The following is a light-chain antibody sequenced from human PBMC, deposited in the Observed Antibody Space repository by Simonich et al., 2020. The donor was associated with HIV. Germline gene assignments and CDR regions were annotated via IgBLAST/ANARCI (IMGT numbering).Light chain of an antibody. Sequence: DVVMTQSPLSLPVTLGQPASISCRSSQSLVHSNGNTYLNWFQPRPGQSPRRLIYKSSNRDSGVPDRFSGSGSGTDFTLKISRVEAEDVGVYYCMQGTHWPITFGQGTRLEIK. CDR3: MQGTHWPIT. J-gene: IGKJ5*01. V-gene: IGKV2-30*02. CDR1: QSLVHSNGNTY. CDR2: KSS.